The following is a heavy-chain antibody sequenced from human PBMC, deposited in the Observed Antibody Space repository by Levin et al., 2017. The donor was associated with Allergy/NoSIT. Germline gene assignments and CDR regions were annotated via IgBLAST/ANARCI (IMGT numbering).Heavy chain of an antibody. CDR2: IRGSDGST. D-gene: IGHD3-10*01. CDR1: GFTFSSYA. J-gene: IGHJ4*02. V-gene: IGHV3-23*01. Sequence: GGSLRLSCAASGFTFSSYAMSWVRQAPGKGLEWVSAIRGSDGSTYYADSVEGRFTISRDNSKNTLYLQMNSLRAEDTALYFCAKDRLTLVRGVFGYWGQGTLVTVSS. CDR3: AKDRLTLVRGVFGY.